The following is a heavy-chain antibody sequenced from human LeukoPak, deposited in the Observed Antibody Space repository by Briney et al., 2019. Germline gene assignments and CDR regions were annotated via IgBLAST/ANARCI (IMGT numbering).Heavy chain of an antibody. V-gene: IGHV3-23*01. J-gene: IGHJ4*02. CDR1: GFTFSSYA. CDR2: ISGSGGST. CDR3: ARMPRRSSIFGVVIISYFDY. D-gene: IGHD3-3*02. Sequence: GGSLRLSCAASGFTFSSYAMSWVRQAPGKGLEWVSAISGSGGSTYYADSVKGRFTISRDNSKNTLYLQMNSLRAEDTAVYYCARMPRRSSIFGVVIISYFDYWGQGTLVTVSS.